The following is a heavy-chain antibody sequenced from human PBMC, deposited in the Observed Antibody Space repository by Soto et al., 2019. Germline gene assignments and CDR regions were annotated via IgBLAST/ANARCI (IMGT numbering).Heavy chain of an antibody. D-gene: IGHD6-6*01. CDR2: IYYSGST. CDR3: ARSIAARPAGPNYYYYYGMDV. V-gene: IGHV4-31*03. CDR1: GGSISSGGYY. Sequence: TSETLSLTCTVSGGSISSGGYYWSWIRQHPGKGLEWIGYIYYSGSTYYNPSLKSRVTISVDTSKNQFSLKLSSVTAADTAVYYCARSIAARPAGPNYYYYYGMDVWGQGTTVTVSS. J-gene: IGHJ6*02.